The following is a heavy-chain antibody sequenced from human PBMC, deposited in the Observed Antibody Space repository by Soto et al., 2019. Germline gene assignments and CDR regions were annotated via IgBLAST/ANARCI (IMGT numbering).Heavy chain of an antibody. CDR1: GFTFSSYG. Sequence: GGSLRLSCASSGFTFSSYGMHWVRQAPGKGLEWVAVIWYDGTNKYYADSVKGRFTISRDNSKNTLFLQMDSLRAEDTAVYYCARSAGKGGIAAPIDYWVQGXLVTVSS. V-gene: IGHV3-33*01. J-gene: IGHJ4*02. D-gene: IGHD6-13*01. CDR3: ARSAGKGGIAAPIDY. CDR2: IWYDGTNK.